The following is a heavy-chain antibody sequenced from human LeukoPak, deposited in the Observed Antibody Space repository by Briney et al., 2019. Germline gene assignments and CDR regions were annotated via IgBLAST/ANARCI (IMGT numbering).Heavy chain of an antibody. D-gene: IGHD3-10*01. J-gene: IGHJ6*03. CDR2: IYSSGST. V-gene: IGHV4-59*01. Sequence: SETLSLTCNVSGGSIRGYYWSWIRQPPGEGLEWIGYIYSSGSTNYNPSLTSRVTMSVDTSKNQFSLKVSFVTAADTAVYYCARVFDPGSQAYFYYMDVWGKGTTVTISS. CDR1: GGSIRGYY. CDR3: ARVFDPGSQAYFYYMDV.